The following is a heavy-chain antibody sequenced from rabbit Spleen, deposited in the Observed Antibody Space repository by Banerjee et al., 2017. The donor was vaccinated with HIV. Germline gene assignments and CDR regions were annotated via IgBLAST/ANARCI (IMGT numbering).Heavy chain of an antibody. Sequence: QEQLLESGGGLVKPEGSLKLSCTASGFFFSNKAVMCWVRQAPGKGLEWIACISTGSSSGFTYSATWAKGRFTCSKTSSTTVTLQMTSLTVADTATYFCARDTASSFSSYGMDLWGPGTLVTVS. J-gene: IGHJ6*01. CDR3: ARDTASSFSSYGMDL. CDR2: ISTGSSSGFT. V-gene: IGHV1S45*01. CDR1: GFFFSNKAV. D-gene: IGHD6-1*01.